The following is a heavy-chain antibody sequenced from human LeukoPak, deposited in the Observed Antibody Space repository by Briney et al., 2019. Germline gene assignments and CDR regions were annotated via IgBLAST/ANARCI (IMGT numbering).Heavy chain of an antibody. D-gene: IGHD3-10*01. Sequence: GGSLRLSCAASGFTFGNYGMTWVRQAPGKRLEWVSIISHSGVSTYYTDSVKGRFTISRDNSKDILYLQMNSLRVEDTAVYFCAREVTTIIRGPPMKYFDYWGRGSPVTVSS. CDR1: GFTFGNYG. CDR2: ISHSGVST. J-gene: IGHJ4*02. V-gene: IGHV3-23*01. CDR3: AREVTTIIRGPPMKYFDY.